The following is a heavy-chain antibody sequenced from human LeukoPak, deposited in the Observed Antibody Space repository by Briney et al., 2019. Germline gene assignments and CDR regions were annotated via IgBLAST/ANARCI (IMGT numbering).Heavy chain of an antibody. J-gene: IGHJ4*02. Sequence: GGSLRLSCAASGFTFNNAWMIWVRQAPGKGLEWVGRIRGKTDGETTDYAAPVQGRLTISRDDSKDTLYLQMNSLKTEDTAVYYCILAAAGPAYWGQGTPVTVSS. CDR1: GFTFNNAW. D-gene: IGHD6-13*01. CDR2: IRGKTDGETT. V-gene: IGHV3-15*01. CDR3: ILAAAGPAY.